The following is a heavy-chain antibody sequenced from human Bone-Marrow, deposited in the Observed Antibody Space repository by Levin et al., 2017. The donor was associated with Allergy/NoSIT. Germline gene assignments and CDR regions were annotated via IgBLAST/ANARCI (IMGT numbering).Heavy chain of an antibody. V-gene: IGHV3-21*01. CDR3: ARDTVGCSGGSCHIYPGHDAFDS. Sequence: GGSLRLSCAASGFTFSSYSMNWVRQAPGKGLEWVSSISSSSSYIYYADSVKGRFTISRDNAKNSLYLQMNSLRAEDTAVYYCARDTVGCSGGSCHIYPGHDAFDSWGQGTMVTVSS. CDR2: ISSSSSYI. D-gene: IGHD2-15*01. CDR1: GFTFSSYS. J-gene: IGHJ3*02.